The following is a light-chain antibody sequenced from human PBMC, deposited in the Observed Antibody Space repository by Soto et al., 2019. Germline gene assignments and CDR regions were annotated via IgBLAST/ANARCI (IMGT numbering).Light chain of an antibody. Sequence: DIQMTQSPSSLSASVGDRVTITCRAGQDIYIYLAWYQQKPGKVPKLLISAASTLQSGVPSRFSGSGSGTDFTLTISSLQPEDVATYYCQKYDGAPLTFGGGTKVEIK. CDR3: QKYDGAPLT. CDR2: AAS. J-gene: IGKJ4*01. CDR1: QDIYIY. V-gene: IGKV1-27*01.